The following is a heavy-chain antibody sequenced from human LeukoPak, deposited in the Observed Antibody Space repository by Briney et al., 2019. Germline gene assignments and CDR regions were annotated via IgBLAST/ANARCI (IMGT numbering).Heavy chain of an antibody. D-gene: IGHD2-2*01. CDR1: GFTFSSYS. CDR2: INSDGSST. CDR3: ARYCSSTSCYGYYYYYMDV. J-gene: IGHJ6*03. V-gene: IGHV3-74*01. Sequence: GGSLRLSCAASGFTFSSYSMNWVRQAPGKGPVWVSRINSDGSSTSYADSVKGRFTISRDNSKNTLYLQMNSLRAEDTAVYYCARYCSSTSCYGYYYYYMDVWGKGTTVTISS.